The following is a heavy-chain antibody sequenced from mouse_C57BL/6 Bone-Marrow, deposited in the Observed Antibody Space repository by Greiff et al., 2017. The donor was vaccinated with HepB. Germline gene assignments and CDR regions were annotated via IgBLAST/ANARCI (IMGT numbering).Heavy chain of an antibody. J-gene: IGHJ1*03. V-gene: IGHV7-1*01. CDR3: ARDASYWYFDV. Sequence: EVKVVESGGGLVQSGRSLRLSCATSGFTFSDFYMEWVRQAPGKGLEWIAASRNKANDYTTEYSASVKGLFIVSRDTSQSILYLQMNALRAEDTAIYYCARDASYWYFDVWGTGTTVTVSS. CDR1: GFTFSDFY. CDR2: SRNKANDYTT.